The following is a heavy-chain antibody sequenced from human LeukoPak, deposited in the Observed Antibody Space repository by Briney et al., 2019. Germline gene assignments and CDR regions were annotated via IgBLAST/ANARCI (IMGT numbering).Heavy chain of an antibody. J-gene: IGHJ4*02. Sequence: GGSLRLSCAASGFTFSGHAMSWVRQAPGKGLEWVSAISGSGGSTYYADSVKGRFTISRDNSKNTLYLQMNSLRAEDTAVYYCAKDLDCSSTSCYPDYWGQGTLVTVSS. CDR1: GFTFSGHA. CDR2: ISGSGGST. D-gene: IGHD2-2*01. V-gene: IGHV3-23*01. CDR3: AKDLDCSSTSCYPDY.